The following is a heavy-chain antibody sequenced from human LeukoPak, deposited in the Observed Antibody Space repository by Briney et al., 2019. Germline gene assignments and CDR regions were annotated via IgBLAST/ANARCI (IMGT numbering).Heavy chain of an antibody. CDR2: IYYSGST. CDR1: GGSISSYY. CDR3: TSGTWNYYYFDY. J-gene: IGHJ4*02. Sequence: SETLSLTCTVSGGSISSYYWSWIRQPPGKGLEWIGYIYYSGSTNYNPSLKSRVTISLDTSKNQFSLKLSSVTAADTAVYYCTSGTWNYYYFDYWGQGTLVTVSS. D-gene: IGHD1-7*01. V-gene: IGHV4-59*01.